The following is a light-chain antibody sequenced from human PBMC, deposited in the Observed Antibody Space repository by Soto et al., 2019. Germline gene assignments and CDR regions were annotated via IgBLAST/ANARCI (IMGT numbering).Light chain of an antibody. J-gene: IGKJ1*01. CDR1: QSIDNY. V-gene: IGKV1-39*01. Sequence: DIQMTQSPSSLSASVGDRVTISCRASQSIDNYLNWYQQQPGKAPKLLIYTSSSLYSGVPSRFSGSGYGTDFTLTISSLQPEDFATYYCQQSFSTRWTFGQGTKVDIK. CDR2: TSS. CDR3: QQSFSTRWT.